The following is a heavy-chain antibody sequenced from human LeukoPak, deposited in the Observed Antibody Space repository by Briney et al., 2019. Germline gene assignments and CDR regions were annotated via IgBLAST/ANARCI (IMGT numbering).Heavy chain of an antibody. Sequence: GGSLRLSCAASGFTFSIYWMNWVRQGPGKGLEWVSYISGSGSTIYSADSVKGRFTISRDNAKNSLYLQMNSLRAEDTAVYYCARDELRTGAFDIWGQGTMVTVSS. CDR3: ARDELRTGAFDI. CDR1: GFTFSIYW. V-gene: IGHV3-48*04. CDR2: ISGSGSTI. D-gene: IGHD3-16*01. J-gene: IGHJ3*02.